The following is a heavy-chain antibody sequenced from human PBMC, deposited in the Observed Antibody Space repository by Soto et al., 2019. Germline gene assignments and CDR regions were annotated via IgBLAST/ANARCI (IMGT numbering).Heavy chain of an antibody. CDR1: GFTFSSYG. V-gene: IGHV3-33*01. CDR2: IWYDGSNK. D-gene: IGHD5-18*01. Sequence: GGSLRLSCAASGFTFSSYGMHWVRQAPGKGLEWVAVIWYDGSNKYYADSVKGRFTISRDNSKNTLYLQMNSLRAEDTAVYYCARDPRKYGYSLLYWGQGTLVTVSS. CDR3: ARDPRKYGYSLLY. J-gene: IGHJ4*02.